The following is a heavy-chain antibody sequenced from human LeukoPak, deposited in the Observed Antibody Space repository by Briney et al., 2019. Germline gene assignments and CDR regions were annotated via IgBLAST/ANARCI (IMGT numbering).Heavy chain of an antibody. D-gene: IGHD5-12*01. J-gene: IGHJ4*02. Sequence: SETLSLTCTVSGVSISSSTSYWGWIRQPPGKGLEWIGSIYATGSTYYKSSLKSRVTISIDASNNQFSLKLTSVTAADTAVYYCARDSGQHLGYDWSHWGRGTLVTVSS. V-gene: IGHV4-39*07. CDR3: ARDSGQHLGYDWSH. CDR1: GVSISSSTSY. CDR2: IYATGST.